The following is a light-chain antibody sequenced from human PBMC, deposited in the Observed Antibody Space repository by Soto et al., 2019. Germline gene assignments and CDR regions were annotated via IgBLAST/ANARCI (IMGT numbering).Light chain of an antibody. V-gene: IGLV1-44*01. CDR3: AAWDDSLNGWV. CDR2: SDN. CDR1: SSNIGSST. J-gene: IGLJ3*02. Sequence: SVVTQPPSTSGTPGQRVTFSCSGSSSNIGSSTVSWYQHLPGTAPKLLIFSDNQRPSGVPERFSGSKSGTSASLAISGLQSEDEADFSCAAWDDSLNGWVFGGGTKLTVL.